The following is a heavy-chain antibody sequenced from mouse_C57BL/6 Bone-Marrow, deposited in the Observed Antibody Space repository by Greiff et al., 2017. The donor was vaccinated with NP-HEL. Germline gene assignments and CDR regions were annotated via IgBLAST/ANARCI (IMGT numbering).Heavy chain of an antibody. D-gene: IGHD1-1*01. J-gene: IGHJ2*01. Sequence: QVQLKESGAELVRPGASVTLSCKASGYTFTDYEMHWVKQTPVQGLEWIGAIDPETGGTDYNQKFKGKATLTADKSSSTAYMELRSLTSEDSADYYCTRCVTTVVATGYFDYWGQGTTLTVSS. V-gene: IGHV1-15*01. CDR1: GYTFTDYE. CDR3: TRCVTTVVATGYFDY. CDR2: IDPETGGT.